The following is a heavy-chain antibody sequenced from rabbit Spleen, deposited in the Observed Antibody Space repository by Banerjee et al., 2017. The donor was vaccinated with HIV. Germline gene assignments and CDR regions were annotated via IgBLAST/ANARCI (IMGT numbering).Heavy chain of an antibody. CDR1: GFSFGSSYW. CDR2: IDVGSGATS. Sequence: QEQLEESGGDLVKPERSLTLTCTASGFSFGSSYWICWVRQAPGKGLEWVACIDVGSGATSYYATWAKGRFTISKTSSTTVTLQMTSLTAADTATYFCARDQDAGRDGAYMDCLDLWGPGTLVTVS. V-gene: IGHV1S45*01. J-gene: IGHJ5*01. D-gene: IGHD4-2*01. CDR3: ARDQDAGRDGAYMDCLDL.